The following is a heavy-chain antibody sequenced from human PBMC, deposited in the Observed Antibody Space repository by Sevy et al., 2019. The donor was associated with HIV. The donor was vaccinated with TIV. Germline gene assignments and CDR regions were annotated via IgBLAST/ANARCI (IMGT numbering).Heavy chain of an antibody. CDR2: FYYSGTT. CDR1: GGSISSSGYY. Sequence: SETLSLTCTVSGGSISSSGYYWGWIRQPPGKGLEWIGSFYYSGTTYYNPSLKSRVTISIDTSKNQFSLNLGSVTAADTAVYYCARRVSYGDNIYWGQGTLVTVSS. J-gene: IGHJ4*02. CDR3: ARRVSYGDNIY. D-gene: IGHD4-17*01. V-gene: IGHV4-39*01.